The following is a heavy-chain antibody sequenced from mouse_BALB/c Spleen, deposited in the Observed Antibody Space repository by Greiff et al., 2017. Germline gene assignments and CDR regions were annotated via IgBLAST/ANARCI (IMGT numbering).Heavy chain of an antibody. D-gene: IGHD2-3*01. CDR3: ARGGYSSWFAY. V-gene: IGHV3-2*02. CDR1: GYSITSDYA. CDR2: ISYSGST. J-gene: IGHJ3*01. Sequence: DVKLQESGPGLVKPSQSLSLTCTVTGYSITSDYAWNWIRQFPGNKLEWMGYISYSGSTSYNPSLKSRISITRDTSKNQFFLQLNSVTTEDTATYYCARGGYSSWFAYWGQGTLVTVSA.